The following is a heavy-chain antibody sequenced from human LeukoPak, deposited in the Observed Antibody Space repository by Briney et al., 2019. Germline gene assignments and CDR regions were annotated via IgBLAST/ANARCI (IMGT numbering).Heavy chain of an antibody. CDR1: GFIASNKY. J-gene: IGHJ4*02. Sequence: SGGSLRLSCAASGFIASNKYMSWVRQAPGKGLEWVSTIRSDGTTDYADSVKGRFTISRDNVKNFLYLQMNSLRVEDTAVYYCARVGATAYFDYWGQGTLVTVSS. CDR2: IRSDGTT. CDR3: ARVGATAYFDY. V-gene: IGHV3-66*01. D-gene: IGHD1-26*01.